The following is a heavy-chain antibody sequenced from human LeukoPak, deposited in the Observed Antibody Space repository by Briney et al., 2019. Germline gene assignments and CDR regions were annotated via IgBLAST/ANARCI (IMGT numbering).Heavy chain of an antibody. CDR3: AKDTHMVRGDNYYFDY. CDR2: IKQDGSEE. V-gene: IGHV3-7*01. Sequence: GGSLRLSCAASGFTFRSYWMSWVRQAPGKGLEWVANIKQDGSEEYYLDSVKGRFTISRDNSKNTLYLQMNSLRAEDTAVYYCAKDTHMVRGDNYYFDYWGQGTLVTVSS. J-gene: IGHJ4*02. CDR1: GFTFRSYW. D-gene: IGHD3-10*01.